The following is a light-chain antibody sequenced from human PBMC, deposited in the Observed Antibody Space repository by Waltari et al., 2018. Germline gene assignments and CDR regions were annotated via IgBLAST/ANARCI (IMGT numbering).Light chain of an antibody. CDR1: PSVLYSSNNKNY. CDR2: WAS. V-gene: IGKV4-1*01. J-gene: IGKJ2*01. Sequence: DIVMTQSPDSLAVSLGERATINCKSSPSVLYSSNNKNYLAWYQTKPGQPPKLLIYWASTRESGVPDRFSGSGSGTDFTLTISSLQAEDVAVYYCQQYYSTPYTFGQGTKLEIK. CDR3: QQYYSTPYT.